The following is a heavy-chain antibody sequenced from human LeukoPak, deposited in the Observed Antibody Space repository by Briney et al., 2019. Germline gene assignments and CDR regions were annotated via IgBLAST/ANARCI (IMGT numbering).Heavy chain of an antibody. CDR1: GGSIRSRSNY. D-gene: IGHD5-18*01. CDR3: ARARGPYSYVGY. Sequence: SETLSLTCTVSGGSIRSRSNYWGWTRQPPGKGLEWIGSIYYTGYTFYNPSLKSRVTISVDTSRNKVSLKLTSVTAADTAVYYCARARGPYSYVGYWGQGTLVTVSS. J-gene: IGHJ4*02. V-gene: IGHV4-39*07. CDR2: IYYTGYT.